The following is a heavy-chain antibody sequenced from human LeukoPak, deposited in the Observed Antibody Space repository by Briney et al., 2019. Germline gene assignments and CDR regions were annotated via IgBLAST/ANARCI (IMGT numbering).Heavy chain of an antibody. D-gene: IGHD3-9*01. CDR2: ISGSGITT. V-gene: IGHV3-23*01. CDR1: GFTFSIYA. Sequence: GGSLRLSCAASGFTFSIYAMSWVRQAPGKGLEWVSVISGSGITTYYADSLKGRFTISRDNSKNTLYLQMNSLRSEDTAIYYCAKVGHDILARYPVYYYYMDVWGKGATVTVSS. J-gene: IGHJ6*03. CDR3: AKVGHDILARYPVYYYYMDV.